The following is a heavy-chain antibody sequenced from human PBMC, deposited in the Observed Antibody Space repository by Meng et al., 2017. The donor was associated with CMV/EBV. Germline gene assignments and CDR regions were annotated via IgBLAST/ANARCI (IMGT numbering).Heavy chain of an antibody. J-gene: IGHJ4*02. CDR2: VNSNNDAT. V-gene: IGHV1-2*02. CDR1: GFTFSDYY. CDR3: VRSSGWSLFDY. D-gene: IGHD6-19*01. Sequence: QVQLVQSGAGMKKPGASVKASCTTSGFTFSDYYIHWVRQAPGQGLEWMGWVNSNNDATNYARKFQGRVSMTRDTSISTAHMELSRLMSDDTAVYYCVRSSGWSLFDYWGQGTLVTVSS.